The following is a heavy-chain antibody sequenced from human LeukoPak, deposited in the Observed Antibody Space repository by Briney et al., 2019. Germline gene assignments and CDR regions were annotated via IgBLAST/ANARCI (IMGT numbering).Heavy chain of an antibody. D-gene: IGHD3-10*01. CDR3: ATLYYGSGLYFDY. J-gene: IGHJ4*02. CDR2: IYYSGST. Sequence: SETLSLTCTVSGGSISSYYWSWIRQPPGKGLEWIGYIYYSGSTNYNPSLKSRVTISVDTSKNQFSLKLSSVTAADTAVYYCATLYYGSGLYFDYWGQGTLVTVSS. CDR1: GGSISSYY. V-gene: IGHV4-59*01.